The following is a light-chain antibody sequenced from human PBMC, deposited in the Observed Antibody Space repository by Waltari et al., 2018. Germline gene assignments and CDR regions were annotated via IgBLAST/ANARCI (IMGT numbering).Light chain of an antibody. CDR3: EQRSSWPRT. CDR2: DTS. V-gene: IGKV3-11*02. Sequence: EIVLIQSPATLSLSPGERATLSCRASQSVRNYLAWYQQKPGQAPRLRIYDTSNRGTGVPARFSGSGTGRGFTLAFSRIDSEDFAVYYGEQRSSWPRTFGGGTKVQIK. J-gene: IGKJ4*01. CDR1: QSVRNY.